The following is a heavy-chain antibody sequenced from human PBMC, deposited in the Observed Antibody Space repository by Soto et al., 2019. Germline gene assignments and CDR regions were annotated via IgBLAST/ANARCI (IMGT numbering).Heavy chain of an antibody. J-gene: IGHJ6*02. Sequence: ASVKVSCKASGYTFTSYYMHWVRQAPGQGLEWMGIINPSGGSTSYAQKFQGRVTMTRDTSTSTVYMELSSLRSEDTAVYYCARDVKDEYSSSYYYGMDVWGQGTTVTVSS. CDR3: ARDVKDEYSSSYYYGMDV. D-gene: IGHD6-6*01. V-gene: IGHV1-46*01. CDR2: INPSGGST. CDR1: GYTFTSYY.